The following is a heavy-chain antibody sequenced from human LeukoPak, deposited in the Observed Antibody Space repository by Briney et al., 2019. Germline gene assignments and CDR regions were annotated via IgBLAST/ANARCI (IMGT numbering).Heavy chain of an antibody. V-gene: IGHV3-48*03. CDR1: GFTFSSYE. D-gene: IGHD6-6*01. J-gene: IGHJ4*02. CDR2: IGGRGSTI. CDR3: ARTYYSSSSYLFDN. Sequence: PGGSLRLSCGASGFTFSSYEMNWVRQAPGKGLEWVSYIGGRGSTIYYANSVKGRFTISRDNAKNSLYLQMNSLRAEDTAVYYCARTYYSSSSYLFDNWGQGTLVTVSS.